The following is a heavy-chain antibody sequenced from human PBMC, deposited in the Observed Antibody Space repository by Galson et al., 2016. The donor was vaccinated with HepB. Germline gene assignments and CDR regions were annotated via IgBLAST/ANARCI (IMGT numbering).Heavy chain of an antibody. CDR3: AKPFLSSGLYYFDY. CDR2: ISGGSSTI. V-gene: IGHV3-11*04. CDR1: GFTFSDYY. J-gene: IGHJ4*02. Sequence: SLRLSCAASGFTFSDYYMSWIRQAPGKGLEWVSYISGGSSTIYYADSVKGRFTVSRDNAKNSLYLQMNSLRDDDTAVYYCAKPFLSSGLYYFDYWGRGTLVTVSS. D-gene: IGHD6-19*01.